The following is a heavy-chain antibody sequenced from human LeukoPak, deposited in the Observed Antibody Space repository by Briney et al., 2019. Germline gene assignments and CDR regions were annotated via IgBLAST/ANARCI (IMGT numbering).Heavy chain of an antibody. V-gene: IGHV3-7*01. CDR1: GFTFSRYW. D-gene: IGHD3-16*01. CDR3: AGEGGGAFDI. Sequence: GGSLRLSCAASGFTFSRYWMSWVRQAPGKGLEWVANIKEDGSEKFYVDSVKGRFTISRDNAKNSLYLQMKSLRAEDTAVYYCAGEGGGAFDIWGQGTVVIVSS. J-gene: IGHJ3*02. CDR2: IKEDGSEK.